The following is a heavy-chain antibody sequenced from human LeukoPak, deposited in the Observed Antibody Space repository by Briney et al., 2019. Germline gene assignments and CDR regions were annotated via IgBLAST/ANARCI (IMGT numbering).Heavy chain of an antibody. D-gene: IGHD4-23*01. CDR3: VRDADGGNSWFDT. CDR2: ISPTSSYM. V-gene: IGHV3-21*04. Sequence: PGGSLRPSCAASGFTFTDLYMNWVRQAPGKGLEWVSWISPTSSYMYYADSVKGRFTISRDNAKNSLYLQMNSLRAEDTALYYCVRDADGGNSWFDTWGQGTLVTVSS. J-gene: IGHJ5*02. CDR1: GFTFTDLY.